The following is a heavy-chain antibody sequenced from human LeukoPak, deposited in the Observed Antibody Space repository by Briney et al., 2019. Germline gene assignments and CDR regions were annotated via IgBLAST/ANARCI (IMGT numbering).Heavy chain of an antibody. CDR3: ARHAKRYGGHDGDGFDI. J-gene: IGHJ3*02. D-gene: IGHD5-12*01. CDR1: GYSFTNYW. V-gene: IGHV5-51*01. Sequence: GESLKISFKGSGYSFTNYWIGWVRRMPGKGLGWMGIIYPGDSDTRYSPSFQGQVTISADKSISIAYLQWSTLKASDTAMYYCARHAKRYGGHDGDGFDIWGQGTMVTVSS. CDR2: IYPGDSDT.